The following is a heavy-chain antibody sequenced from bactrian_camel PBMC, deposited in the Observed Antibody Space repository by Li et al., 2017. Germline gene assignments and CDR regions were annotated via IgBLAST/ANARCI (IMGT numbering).Heavy chain of an antibody. Sequence: QLVESGGGSVQAGGSLRLSCAVSVSSANDYCLGWFRQASGKEREWVGSLDSDGRINYADSVKGRFTISKDNRKNTLYLQMNSLKPEDTGMYYCAAEPRYGGYRILIDVHYNYWGQGTQVTVS. CDR2: LDSDGRI. V-gene: IGHV3S6*01. CDR1: VSSANDYC. J-gene: IGHJ4*01. D-gene: IGHD2*01. CDR3: AAEPRYGGYRILIDVHYNY.